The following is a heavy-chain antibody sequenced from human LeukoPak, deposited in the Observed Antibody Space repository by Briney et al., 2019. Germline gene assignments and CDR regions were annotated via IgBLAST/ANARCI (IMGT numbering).Heavy chain of an antibody. Sequence: ASVKVSCKASGYTFTSYGISWVRQAPGQGLEWMGWISAYNGNTNYAQKLQGRVTMTTDTPTSTAYMELRSLRSDDTAVYYCARDRATTYAFDIWGQGTMVTVSS. D-gene: IGHD5-12*01. CDR3: ARDRATTYAFDI. CDR1: GYTFTSYG. J-gene: IGHJ3*02. V-gene: IGHV1-18*01. CDR2: ISAYNGNT.